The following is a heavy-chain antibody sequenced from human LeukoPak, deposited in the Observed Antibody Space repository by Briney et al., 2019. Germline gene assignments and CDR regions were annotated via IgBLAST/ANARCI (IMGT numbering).Heavy chain of an antibody. D-gene: IGHD1-26*01. V-gene: IGHV4-4*07. CDR1: GGSISSYS. CDR2: IYTSGST. J-gene: IGHJ4*02. Sequence: PSETLPLTCTVSGGSISSYSWSWIRQPAGKGLEWIGRIYTSGSTNYNPSLRSRVTISVDKSKNQFSLILSSVTAADTAVYYCARDLGSYRHYFDYWGQGTLVTVSS. CDR3: ARDLGSYRHYFDY.